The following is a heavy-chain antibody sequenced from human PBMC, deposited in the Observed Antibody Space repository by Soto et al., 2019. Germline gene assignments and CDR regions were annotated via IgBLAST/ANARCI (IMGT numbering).Heavy chain of an antibody. Sequence: PSETLSLTCCVYGASFIGHYWTWIRQHPGKGLEWIGEINHSGSTNYNPSLKSRVTISVDTSKNQFSLKLSSVTAADTAVYYCARVGNYYDFWSGAANKYNWFDPWGQGTLVNVSS. CDR3: ARVGNYYDFWSGAANKYNWFDP. D-gene: IGHD3-3*01. V-gene: IGHV4-34*01. J-gene: IGHJ5*02. CDR2: INHSGST. CDR1: GASFIGHY.